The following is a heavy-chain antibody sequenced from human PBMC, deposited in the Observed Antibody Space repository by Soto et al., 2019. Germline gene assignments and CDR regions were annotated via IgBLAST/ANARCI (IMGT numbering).Heavy chain of an antibody. J-gene: IGHJ6*02. CDR1: GFTFSSYG. D-gene: IGHD3-10*01. CDR2: ISYDGSNK. Sequence: GGSLRLSCAASGFTFSSYGMHWVRQAPGKGLEWVAVISYDGSNKYYADSVKGRFTISRDNSKNTLYLQMNSLRAEDTAVYYCAKDHSGKGGAGYYGMDVWGQGTTVTVSS. CDR3: AKDHSGKGGAGYYGMDV. V-gene: IGHV3-30*18.